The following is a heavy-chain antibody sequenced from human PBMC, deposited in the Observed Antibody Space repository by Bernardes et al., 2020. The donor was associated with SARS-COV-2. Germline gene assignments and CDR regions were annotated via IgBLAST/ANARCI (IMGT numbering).Heavy chain of an antibody. CDR3: ARAGCSGSACYSWFDP. CDR1: GDSINSYF. J-gene: IGHJ5*02. Sequence: SETLSLTCTVSGDSINSYFWSWIRQPPGKGLEWIEYIYYSGNRNYNPSLQSRVTISVDTSKNQFSLKLSSVTAADTAVYYCARAGCSGSACYSWFDPWGQGTLVTVSS. V-gene: IGHV4-59*01. CDR2: IYYSGNR. D-gene: IGHD2-15*01.